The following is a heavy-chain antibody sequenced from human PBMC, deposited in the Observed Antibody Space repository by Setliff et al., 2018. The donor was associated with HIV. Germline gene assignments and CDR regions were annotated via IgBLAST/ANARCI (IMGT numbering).Heavy chain of an antibody. CDR3: ARWRWQQSEFDC. J-gene: IGHJ4*02. CDR2: IIPIYGTA. D-gene: IGHD3-3*01. CDR1: GGTFSSYA. Sequence: GASVKVSCKASGGTFSSYAITWVRQAPGQGPEWMGGIIPIYGTANYAQKFQGRLTVNRDRSTTTVHMELRSLRSEDTAVYYCARWRWQQSEFDCWGQGTLVTVSS. V-gene: IGHV1-69*05.